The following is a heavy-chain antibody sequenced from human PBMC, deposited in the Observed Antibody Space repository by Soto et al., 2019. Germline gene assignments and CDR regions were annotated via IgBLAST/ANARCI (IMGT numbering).Heavy chain of an antibody. CDR2: ISGSGGST. J-gene: IGHJ1*01. CDR1: GFTFSSYA. Sequence: VRLSGAASGFTFSSYAMTWFRQAPGKGLGWVSTISGSGGSTYYADSVKGRFTISRDNSKNTLYLQMISLRAEDTAVYYCAKDPAGYYPYFYSWGQATMVTF. D-gene: IGHD1-26*01. CDR3: AKDPAGYYPYFYS. V-gene: IGHV3-23*01.